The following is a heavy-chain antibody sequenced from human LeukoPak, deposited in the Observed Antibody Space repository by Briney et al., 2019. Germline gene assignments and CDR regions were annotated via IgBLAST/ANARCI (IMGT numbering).Heavy chain of an antibody. CDR1: GFTFSSYG. V-gene: IGHV3-33*03. CDR2: IWYDGSNK. J-gene: IGHJ3*02. CDR3: ATPRGLWAFDI. D-gene: IGHD2-21*01. Sequence: GRSLRLSCAASGFTFSSYGMHWVRQAPGKGLEWVALIWYDGSNKYYADSVKGRFTISRDNAKDTLYLQMNSLRAEDTAVYYCATPRGLWAFDIWGQGTMVTVSS.